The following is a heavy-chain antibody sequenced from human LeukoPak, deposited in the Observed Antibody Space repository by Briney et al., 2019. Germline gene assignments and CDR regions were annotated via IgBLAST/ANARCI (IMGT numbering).Heavy chain of an antibody. D-gene: IGHD3-22*01. CDR1: GGSISSYY. V-gene: IGHV4-59*01. Sequence: SETLSLTCTVSGGSISSYYWSWIRQPPGKGLEWIGYIYYSGSTNYNPSLKSRVTISVDTSKNQFSLKLSSVIAADTAVYYCAKGYYDSSGYYPGYFQHWGQGTLVTVSS. CDR3: AKGYYDSSGYYPGYFQH. J-gene: IGHJ1*01. CDR2: IYYSGST.